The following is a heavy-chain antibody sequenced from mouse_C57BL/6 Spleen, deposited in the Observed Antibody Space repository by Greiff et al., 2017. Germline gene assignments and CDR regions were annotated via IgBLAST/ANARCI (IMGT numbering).Heavy chain of an antibody. V-gene: IGHV1-55*01. CDR1: GYTFTSYW. D-gene: IGHD3-2*02. CDR3: ARGTAQATKRDY. Sequence: VQLQQPGAELVKPGASVKMSCKASGYTFTSYWITWVKQRPGQGLEWIGDIYPGSGSTNYNEKFKSKATLTVDTSSSTAYMQLSSLTSEDSAVYYCARGTAQATKRDYWGQGTSVTVSS. CDR2: IYPGSGST. J-gene: IGHJ4*01.